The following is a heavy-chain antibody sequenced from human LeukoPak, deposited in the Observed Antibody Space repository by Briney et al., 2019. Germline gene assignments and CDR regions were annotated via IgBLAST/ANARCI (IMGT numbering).Heavy chain of an antibody. CDR2: IYYSGST. D-gene: IGHD3-3*01. CDR3: ARVRDFWSGYLDY. Sequence: PSETLSLTCTVSGGSISSYYWSWIRQPPGKGLEWIGYIYYSGSTNYNPSLKSRVTISVDTSKNQFSLKLSSVTAADTAVYYCARVRDFWSGYLDYWGQGTLVTVSS. V-gene: IGHV4-59*01. CDR1: GGSISSYY. J-gene: IGHJ4*02.